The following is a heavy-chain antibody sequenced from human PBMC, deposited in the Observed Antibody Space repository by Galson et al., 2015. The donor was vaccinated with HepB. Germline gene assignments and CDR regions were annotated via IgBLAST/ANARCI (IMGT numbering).Heavy chain of an antibody. V-gene: IGHV3-53*01. CDR3: VRGGWEGFDC. CDR2: VYSGGST. J-gene: IGHJ4*02. CDR1: GGSVSSKS. D-gene: IGHD1-26*01. Sequence: SLRLAYAAAGGSVSSKSMNWVRQAPGTGLEWLSVVYSGGSTDYAGSVKGRFTISRDTSENTVYLQMNSLRFDDTALYYCVRGGWEGFDCWGQGTLVTVSS.